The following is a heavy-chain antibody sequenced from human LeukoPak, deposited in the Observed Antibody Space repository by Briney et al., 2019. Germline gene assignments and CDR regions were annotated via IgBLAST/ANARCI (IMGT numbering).Heavy chain of an antibody. CDR3: AHSPYSSSWYLEYYFDY. Sequence: SGPTLLKPAQTLTLTFTFSGFSLRTRGVGVGWIRQPPAKALEWLSLIYWDDDKRYSPSLKSRLTITKDPSKNQVVLTMTNMDPVDTATYYCAHSPYSSSWYLEYYFDYWGQGTLVTVSS. CDR2: IYWDDDK. CDR1: GFSLRTRGVG. J-gene: IGHJ4*02. V-gene: IGHV2-5*02. D-gene: IGHD6-13*01.